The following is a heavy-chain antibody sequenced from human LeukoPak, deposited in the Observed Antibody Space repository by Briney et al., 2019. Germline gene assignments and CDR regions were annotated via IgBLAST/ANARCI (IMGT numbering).Heavy chain of an antibody. V-gene: IGHV3-74*01. CDR1: GFTFSSYW. J-gene: IGHJ4*02. CDR3: ARVVGQQLVPSDY. CDR2: INSDGSST. Sequence: PGGYLRLSCAASGFTFSSYWMHWVRQAPGKGLVWVSRINSDGSSTIYADSVKGRFTISRDNAQNTLYLQMNSLRVEDTAVYYCARVVGQQLVPSDYWGQGTLVTVSS. D-gene: IGHD6-13*01.